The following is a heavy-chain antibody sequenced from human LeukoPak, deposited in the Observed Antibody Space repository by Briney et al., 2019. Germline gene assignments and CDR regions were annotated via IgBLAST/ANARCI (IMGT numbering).Heavy chain of an antibody. CDR2: ISSSSSYI. CDR1: GFTFSSYS. J-gene: IGHJ4*02. Sequence: GGSLRLSCAASGFTFSSYSMNWVRQAPGKGLEWVSSISSSSSYIYYADSVKGRFAISRDNAKNSLYLQMNSLRAEDTAVYYCARDPSYGDYYFDYWGQGTLVTVSS. D-gene: IGHD4-17*01. V-gene: IGHV3-21*01. CDR3: ARDPSYGDYYFDY.